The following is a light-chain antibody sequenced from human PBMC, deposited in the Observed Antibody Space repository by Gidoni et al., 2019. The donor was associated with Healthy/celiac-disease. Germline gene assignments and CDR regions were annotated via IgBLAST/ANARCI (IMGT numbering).Light chain of an antibody. J-gene: IGKJ2*01. Sequence: EIVMTQSPATLSVSPRESATLSCRASQSVSSSLTWYQQQPGQAPRLLIYCASTRAPGIPVRFSGSGSGTEFTLTISSLQSEDFAVYYCQQYNNWPPFTFGQGTKLEIK. V-gene: IGKV3-15*01. CDR1: QSVSSS. CDR3: QQYNNWPPFT. CDR2: CAS.